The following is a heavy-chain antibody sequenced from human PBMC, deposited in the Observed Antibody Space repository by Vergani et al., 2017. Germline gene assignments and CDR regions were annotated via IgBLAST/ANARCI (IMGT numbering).Heavy chain of an antibody. D-gene: IGHD3-22*01. V-gene: IGHV3-23*04. Sequence: EVQLVESGGGLVQPGGSLRLSCVASGFTFSSYEMNWVRQAPGKGLEWVSAISGSGGSTYYADSVKGRFTISRDNSKNSLYLQMNSLRTEDTALYYCAKAADSSGYGIDYWGQGTLVTVSS. CDR1: GFTFSSYE. J-gene: IGHJ4*02. CDR2: ISGSGGST. CDR3: AKAADSSGYGIDY.